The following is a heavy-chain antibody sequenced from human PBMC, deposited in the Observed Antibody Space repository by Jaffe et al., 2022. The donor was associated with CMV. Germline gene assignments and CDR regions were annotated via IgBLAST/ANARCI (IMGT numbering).Heavy chain of an antibody. Sequence: QVQLVEFGGGVVQPGRSLRLSCAASGFTFSSYGMHWVRQAPGKGLEWVAVIWSDGSNKYYADSVKGRFTISRDNSKNTLYLQMNSLRVEDTAVFYCARDPSRSSWTHNWFDPWGQGTLVTVSS. J-gene: IGHJ5*02. CDR3: ARDPSRSSWTHNWFDP. D-gene: IGHD6-13*01. CDR1: GFTFSSYG. V-gene: IGHV3-33*01. CDR2: IWSDGSNK.